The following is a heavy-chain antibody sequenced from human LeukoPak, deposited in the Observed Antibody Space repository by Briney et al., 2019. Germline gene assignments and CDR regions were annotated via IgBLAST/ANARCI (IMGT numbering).Heavy chain of an antibody. CDR2: INHSGST. J-gene: IGHJ4*02. V-gene: IGHV4-34*01. Sequence: PSETLSLTCAVYGGSFSGYYWSWIRQPPGKGLEWIGEINHSGSTNYNPSLKSQVTISVDTSKNQFSLKLSSVTAADTAVCYCARGGIVVVPAALYYFDYWGQGTLVTVSS. CDR1: GGSFSGYY. CDR3: ARGGIVVVPAALYYFDY. D-gene: IGHD2-2*01.